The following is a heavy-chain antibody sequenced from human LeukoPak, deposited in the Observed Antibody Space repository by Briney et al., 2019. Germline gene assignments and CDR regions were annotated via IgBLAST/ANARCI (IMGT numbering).Heavy chain of an antibody. CDR3: ARRQGGQNWYFDL. Sequence: GESLKISCQGSGFRFDIYWIVWVRQMPGKGLEWMGNIYPGDSDTRYSPSFQGQATMSADKSSGTAYLQWSSLKASDTAMYYCARRQGGQNWYFDLWGRGNMVTVSS. CDR2: IYPGDSDT. V-gene: IGHV5-51*01. CDR1: GFRFDIYW. D-gene: IGHD3-16*01. J-gene: IGHJ2*01.